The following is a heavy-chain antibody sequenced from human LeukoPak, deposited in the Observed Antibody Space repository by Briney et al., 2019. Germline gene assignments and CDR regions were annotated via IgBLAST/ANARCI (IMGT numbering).Heavy chain of an antibody. J-gene: IGHJ6*02. Sequence: GGSLTLSCAASGFTFSSSWMTWVRQAPGKGLEWVANINQDGSEIYYVDSVRGRFTISRDNARNSLYLQMHSLRAEDTAVFYCTGHYGMNVWGQGTTVTVSS. CDR3: TGHYGMNV. CDR2: INQDGSEI. V-gene: IGHV3-7*01. CDR1: GFTFSSSW.